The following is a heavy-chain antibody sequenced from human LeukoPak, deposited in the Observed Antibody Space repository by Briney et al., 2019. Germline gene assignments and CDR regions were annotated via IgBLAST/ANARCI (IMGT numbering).Heavy chain of an antibody. D-gene: IGHD3-3*01. V-gene: IGHV3-23*01. CDR1: RFTRFTFSSSS. CDR2: ISASGGST. Sequence: GGSLRLSCAASRFTRFTFSSSSMSWVRQAPGKGLEWVSAISASGGSTYYADSVKGRFTISRDNSKNTLYLQMNSLRAEDTAVYHCAKGPTIFGVIITWEHYYGMDVWGQETTVTVSS. CDR3: AKGPTIFGVIITWEHYYGMDV. J-gene: IGHJ6*02.